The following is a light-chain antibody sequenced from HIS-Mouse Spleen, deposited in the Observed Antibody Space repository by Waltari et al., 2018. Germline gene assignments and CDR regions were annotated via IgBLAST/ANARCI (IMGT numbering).Light chain of an antibody. V-gene: IGKV3-11*01. CDR1: QSVSSY. Sequence: EIVLTQSPATLSLSPGESATLTCRASQSVSSYLAWYQQKPGQAPRRLIYEAANRATGIPARCSGSGSGTDFTLTISSLEPEDFAVYYCQQRSNWSLTFGGGTKVEIK. CDR2: EAA. J-gene: IGKJ4*01. CDR3: QQRSNWSLT.